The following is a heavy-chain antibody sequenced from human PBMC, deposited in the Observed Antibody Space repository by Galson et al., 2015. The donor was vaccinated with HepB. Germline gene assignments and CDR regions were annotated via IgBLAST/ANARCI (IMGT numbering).Heavy chain of an antibody. Sequence: SVKVSCKASGFTFAFSINAYTLHWVRQARGQRLEWIGGVIIGSGNTNYAQKFQVRVSITRDMSTGKAYMALNSLGAEDTAIYYCAAWGESVSQVLGLVASKSAFEIWGQRTMITVSS. V-gene: IGHV1-58*01. J-gene: IGHJ3*02. D-gene: IGHD4/OR15-4a*01. CDR2: VIIGSGNT. CDR1: GFTFAFSINAYT. CDR3: AAWGESVSQVLGLVASKSAFEI.